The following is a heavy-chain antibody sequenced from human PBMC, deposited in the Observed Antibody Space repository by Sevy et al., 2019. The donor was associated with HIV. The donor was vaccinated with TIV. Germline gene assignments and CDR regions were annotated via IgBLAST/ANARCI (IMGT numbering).Heavy chain of an antibody. Sequence: GESLKISCKGSGYNFTPYWIGWVRQIPGKGLEWMGIILPSDSDTGYSPSFQGQVTISVDKSINTAYLQWNSLKASDTAIYYCARQGDSDGFDYWGQGTLVTVSS. CDR3: ARQGDSDGFDY. CDR2: ILPSDSDT. CDR1: GYNFTPYW. D-gene: IGHD2-21*02. J-gene: IGHJ4*02. V-gene: IGHV5-51*01.